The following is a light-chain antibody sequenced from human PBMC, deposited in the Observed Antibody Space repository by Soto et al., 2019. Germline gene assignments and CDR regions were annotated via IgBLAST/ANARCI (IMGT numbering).Light chain of an antibody. CDR3: QQYYASPLT. Sequence: DIVMTQSPDSLAVFLGERATINCKSSQSILYSSDNRNYLAWYQQKPGQPPKLLFSLTSARDFGVPDRFSVSGSGTDFTLTINSLQAEDVAVYYCQQYYASPLTFGGGTKVEI. J-gene: IGKJ4*01. CDR1: QSILYSSDNRNY. CDR2: LTS. V-gene: IGKV4-1*01.